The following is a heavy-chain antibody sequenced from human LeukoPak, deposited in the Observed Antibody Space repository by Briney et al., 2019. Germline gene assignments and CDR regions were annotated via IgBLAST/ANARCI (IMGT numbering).Heavy chain of an antibody. V-gene: IGHV1-69*13. D-gene: IGHD1-26*01. CDR1: GGTFSSYA. CDR3: ARSPVGASFDAFDI. CDR2: IIPIFGTA. J-gene: IGHJ3*02. Sequence: SVKVSCKASGGTFSSYAISWMRQAPGKGLEWMGGIIPIFGTANYAQKFQGRVTITADESTSTAYMELSSLRSEDTAVHYCARSPVGASFDAFDIWGQGTMVTVSS.